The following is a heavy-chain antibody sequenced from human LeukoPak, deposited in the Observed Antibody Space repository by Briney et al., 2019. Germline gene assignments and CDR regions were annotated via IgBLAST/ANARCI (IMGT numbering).Heavy chain of an antibody. V-gene: IGHV3-53*01. CDR1: GFTVSSNY. CDR3: AGVRPHPIIDV. J-gene: IGHJ6*03. D-gene: IGHD6-6*01. CDR2: IYTGVST. Sequence: PGGSLRLSCAASGFTVSSNYMSWVRQAPGKGLEWVSVIYTGVSTYYADSVKGRFAISRDNSKNTLYLQMNSLRAEDTAVYYCAGVRPHPIIDVWGKGTTVTVSS.